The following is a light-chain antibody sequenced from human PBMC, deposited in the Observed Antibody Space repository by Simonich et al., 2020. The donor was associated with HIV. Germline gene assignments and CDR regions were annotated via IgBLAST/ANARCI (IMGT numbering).Light chain of an antibody. V-gene: IGKV4-1*01. Sequence: DIVMTQSPDSLAVSLCERATINCKSSQSVLYSSNNKNYLAWYQQKPGQPPKLLLYWASTRASGVPDRFSGSGSGKDFTLTISSLQAEDVAVYYCQQYYSTPLTFGGGTKVEIE. CDR3: QQYYSTPLT. CDR2: WAS. CDR1: QSVLYSSNNKNY. J-gene: IGKJ4*01.